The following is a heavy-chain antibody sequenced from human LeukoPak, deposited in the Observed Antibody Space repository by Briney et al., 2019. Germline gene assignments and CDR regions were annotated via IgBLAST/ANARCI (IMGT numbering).Heavy chain of an antibody. V-gene: IGHV1-8*01. J-gene: IGHJ6*02. D-gene: IGHD2-15*01. CDR1: GYTFTSYD. Sequence: ASVKVSCKASGYTFTSYDINWVRQATGQGLEWMGWMNPNSGNTGYAQKFQGRVTMTRNTSISTAYMELSSLRSEDTAVYYCARGYKDIVVVVAAGYGMDVWGQGTTVTVSS. CDR3: ARGYKDIVVVVAAGYGMDV. CDR2: MNPNSGNT.